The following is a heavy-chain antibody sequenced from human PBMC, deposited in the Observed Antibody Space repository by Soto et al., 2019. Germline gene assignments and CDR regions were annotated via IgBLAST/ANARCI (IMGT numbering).Heavy chain of an antibody. Sequence: TLSLTCAVYGGSFSGYYWSWIRQPPGKGLEWIGEINHSGSTNYNPSLKSRVTISVDTSKNQFSLKLSSVTAADTAVYYCARATRVAANQEVYFDYWGQGTLVTVSS. CDR3: ARATRVAANQEVYFDY. CDR2: INHSGST. D-gene: IGHD2-15*01. V-gene: IGHV4-34*01. CDR1: GGSFSGYY. J-gene: IGHJ4*02.